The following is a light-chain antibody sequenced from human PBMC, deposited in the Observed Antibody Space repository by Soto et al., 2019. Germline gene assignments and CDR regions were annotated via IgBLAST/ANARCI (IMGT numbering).Light chain of an antibody. CDR2: GAS. Sequence: EMVLTQSPGTLYLSPGERATLSCRASQSVSNNYLAWYQQIPGQAPRLLIYGASNRATGIPDKFSGSGSGTDFTLTISSLEPEDFAGYYCQQYGSSGTFGQGTKVEIK. J-gene: IGKJ1*01. CDR1: QSVSNNY. CDR3: QQYGSSGT. V-gene: IGKV3-20*01.